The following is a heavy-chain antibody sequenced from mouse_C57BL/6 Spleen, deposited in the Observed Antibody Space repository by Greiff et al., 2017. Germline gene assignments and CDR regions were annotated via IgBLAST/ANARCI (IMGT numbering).Heavy chain of an antibody. CDR2: INSDGGST. V-gene: IGHV5-2*01. D-gene: IGHD2-4*01. CDR3: ARRGRYDYDGWYFDV. J-gene: IGHJ1*03. CDR1: EYEFPSHD. Sequence: EVQGVESGGGLVQPGESLKLSCESNEYEFPSHDMSWVRKTPEKRLELVAAINSDGGSTYYPDTMERRFIISRDNTKKTLYLQMSSLRSEDTALYYCARRGRYDYDGWYFDVWGTGTTVTVSS.